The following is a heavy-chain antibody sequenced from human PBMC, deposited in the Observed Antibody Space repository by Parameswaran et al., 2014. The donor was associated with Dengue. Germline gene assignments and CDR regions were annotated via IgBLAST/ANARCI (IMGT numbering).Heavy chain of an antibody. J-gene: IGHJ5*02. CDR1: IHFQCLW. D-gene: IGHD2-2*01. CDR3: ARDSKYCSIYNCHGGPYNWFDP. V-gene: IGHV3-48*01. Sequence: QAGGSLRLSCGSLWIHFQCLWHELGPPGSREGLEWISYISSDGSTRFYADSVKGRFTISRDNAKNSLFLQINSLRAEDTAVYYCARDSKYCSIYNCHGGPYNWFDPWGQGTLVTVSS. CDR2: ISSDGSTR.